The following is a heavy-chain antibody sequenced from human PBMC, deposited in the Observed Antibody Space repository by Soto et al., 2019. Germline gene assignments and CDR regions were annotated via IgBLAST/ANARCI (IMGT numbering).Heavy chain of an antibody. Sequence: ASVKVSCKASGYTFTSYYMHWVRQAPGQGLEWMGIINPSGGSTSYAQKFQGRVTMTRDTSTSTVYMELSSLRSEDTAVYYCARDEEATVTTAGMDVWGQGTTVTV. CDR1: GYTFTSYY. CDR3: ARDEEATVTTAGMDV. CDR2: INPSGGST. D-gene: IGHD4-4*01. J-gene: IGHJ6*02. V-gene: IGHV1-46*01.